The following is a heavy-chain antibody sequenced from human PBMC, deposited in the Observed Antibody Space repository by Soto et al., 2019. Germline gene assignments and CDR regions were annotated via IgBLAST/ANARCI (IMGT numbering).Heavy chain of an antibody. D-gene: IGHD2-8*01. J-gene: IGHJ4*02. CDR1: GYSFTNYW. CDR2: IYPGDSGT. CDR3: ARTQDIVLMLYTD. Sequence: GESLKISCKDSGYSFTNYWIGWVRQMPGKGLEWMGTIYPGDSGTRYSPSFQGQVTISADKSISTAYLQWSSLKASDTAMYYCARTQDIVLMLYTDWGQGTLVTVSS. V-gene: IGHV5-51*01.